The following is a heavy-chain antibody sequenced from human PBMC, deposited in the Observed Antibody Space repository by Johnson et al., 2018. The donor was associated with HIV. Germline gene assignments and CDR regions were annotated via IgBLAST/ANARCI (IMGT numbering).Heavy chain of an antibody. D-gene: IGHD3-16*01. CDR3: ARGLGLQQIDI. CDR1: GFTFSSYG. CDR2: MSYDGISE. Sequence: QVQLVESGGGLIQPGGSLRLSCVASGFTFSSYGMHWVRQAPGKGLEWVAVMSYDGISEYNADSVKGRFTISRDNSKNTLYLQMNRLRADDTAVYYCARGLGLQQIDIWGQGTMVTVSS. V-gene: IGHV3-30*19. J-gene: IGHJ3*02.